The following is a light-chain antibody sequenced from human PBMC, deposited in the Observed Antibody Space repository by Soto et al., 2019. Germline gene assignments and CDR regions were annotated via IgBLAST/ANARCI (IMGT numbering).Light chain of an antibody. CDR3: QQYGSSPPT. Sequence: EIVLTQSPGTLSLSPGEGATFSSRASQSVSRGSLPWYQQKPGQSPRLLIYGASSRATGIPDRFSGSGSETDFTLTISRLELEDFAVYYCQQYGSSPPTFGQGTKV. J-gene: IGKJ1*01. V-gene: IGKV3-20*01. CDR1: QSVSRGS. CDR2: GAS.